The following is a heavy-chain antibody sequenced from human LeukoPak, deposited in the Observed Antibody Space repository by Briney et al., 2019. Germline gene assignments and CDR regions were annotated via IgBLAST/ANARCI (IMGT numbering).Heavy chain of an antibody. CDR1: GYSFTTYW. Sequence: GESLKISCKGSGYSFTTYWIGLVRQMPGKGLEWMWIIHPADSDTKYSPSFQGHVTISADKSISTAYLQWSSLKASDTAMYYCAIRYSGSYNDYWGQGTLVTVSS. CDR2: IHPADSDT. D-gene: IGHD1-26*01. CDR3: AIRYSGSYNDY. V-gene: IGHV5-51*01. J-gene: IGHJ4*02.